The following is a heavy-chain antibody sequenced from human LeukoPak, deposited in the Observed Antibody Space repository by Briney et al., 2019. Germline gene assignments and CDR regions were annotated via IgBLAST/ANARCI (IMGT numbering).Heavy chain of an antibody. CDR2: IIGSGIST. V-gene: IGHV3-23*01. J-gene: IGHJ4*02. CDR3: ARDLTELSDY. D-gene: IGHD1-26*01. CDR1: GFTFDNYA. Sequence: GGSLRLSCAASGFTFDNYAMSWVRQAPGRGLEWVSSIIGSGISTYYADSVKGRSTISRDNSKNTLYLQMNSLRAEDTAVYYCARDLTELSDYWGQGTLVTVSS.